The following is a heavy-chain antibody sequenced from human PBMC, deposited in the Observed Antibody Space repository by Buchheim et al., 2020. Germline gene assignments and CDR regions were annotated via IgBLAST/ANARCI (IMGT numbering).Heavy chain of an antibody. V-gene: IGHV4-31*03. J-gene: IGHJ3*01. CDR1: GASISSGGYY. CDR2: IYYSGST. CDR3: ARGNAPMGAFDL. Sequence: QVQLQESGPGLVKPSQTLSLTCTVSGASISSGGYYWSWIRQLPGKGLEWIGYIYYSGSTYFNPSLKSRVTMSVVTSQQQVSLKLSSVTAADTAVYYCARGNAPMGAFDLWGQGT. D-gene: IGHD3-10*01.